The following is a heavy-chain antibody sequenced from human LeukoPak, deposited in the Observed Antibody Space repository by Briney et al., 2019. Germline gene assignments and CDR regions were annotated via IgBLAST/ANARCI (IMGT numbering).Heavy chain of an antibody. CDR1: GFSFTTYW. CDR3: ASGPMFRGSDGFDI. CDR2: IYPDDSDT. J-gene: IGHJ3*02. V-gene: IGHV5-51*01. D-gene: IGHD3-10*01. Sequence: GESLKISCKGFGFSFTTYWIVWVRQMPGKGLEWMGIIYPDDSDTRYSPSFQGQVTISADKSISTAYLQWSSLKASDTAMYYCASGPMFRGSDGFDIWGQGTMVTVSS.